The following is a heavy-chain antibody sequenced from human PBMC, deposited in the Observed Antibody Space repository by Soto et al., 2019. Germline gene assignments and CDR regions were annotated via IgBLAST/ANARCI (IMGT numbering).Heavy chain of an antibody. CDR2: INAGNGDT. CDR3: ARTGHSGSYDY. Sequence: ASVKVSCKASGYTFTNYGIHWVRQAPGQRLEWMGWINAGNGDTKYSENFQGRVSITRDTSASTVYLDLSSLSSEDTAFYYCARTGHSGSYDYWGQGTLVTVSS. J-gene: IGHJ4*02. V-gene: IGHV1-3*01. D-gene: IGHD3-22*01. CDR1: GYTFTNYG.